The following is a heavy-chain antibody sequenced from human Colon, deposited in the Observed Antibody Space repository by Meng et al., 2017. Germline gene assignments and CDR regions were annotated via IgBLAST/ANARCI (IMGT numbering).Heavy chain of an antibody. Sequence: QVQLEQSGAEVKRPGASVKVSCRASGFTVIDYYIHWFRQAPGQGLEWMGRISPYNGQTWYAQKFQARVTVTDDTSINTAYLEMWGLMPDDTAVYFCARSYLHGWNPRDIWGQGTLVTVSS. CDR3: ARSYLHGWNPRDI. D-gene: IGHD6-19*01. CDR1: GFTVIDYY. J-gene: IGHJ4*02. V-gene: IGHV1-2*06. CDR2: ISPYNGQT.